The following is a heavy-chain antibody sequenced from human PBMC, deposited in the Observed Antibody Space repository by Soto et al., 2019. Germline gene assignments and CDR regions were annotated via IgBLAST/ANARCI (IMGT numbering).Heavy chain of an antibody. Sequence: SETLSLTCTVSGGSISSGGYYWSWIRQPPGKGLEWIGYIYYSGSTYYKPSLKSRVTISVDTSKNQFALKLSSVNAADTAVYYCARDGNSGTDDYGMDVWGQGTTVTVSS. V-gene: IGHV4-31*03. CDR3: ARDGNSGTDDYGMDV. J-gene: IGHJ6*02. CDR1: GGSISSGGYY. CDR2: IYYSGST. D-gene: IGHD1-7*01.